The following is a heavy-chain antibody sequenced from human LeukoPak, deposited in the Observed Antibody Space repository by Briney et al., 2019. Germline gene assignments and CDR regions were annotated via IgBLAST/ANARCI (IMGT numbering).Heavy chain of an antibody. CDR2: IWFDGINK. J-gene: IGHJ3*02. CDR1: GFTFSNYG. CDR3: ATGATSGSEAFDI. D-gene: IGHD1-26*01. V-gene: IGHV3-33*01. Sequence: GRSLRLSCAASGFTFSNYGMHWVRQAPGKGLEWVAVIWFDGINKYYADSVKGRFTISRDNSKNTLFLQMHSLRAEDTAVYYCATGATSGSEAFDIWGQGTMVTVSS.